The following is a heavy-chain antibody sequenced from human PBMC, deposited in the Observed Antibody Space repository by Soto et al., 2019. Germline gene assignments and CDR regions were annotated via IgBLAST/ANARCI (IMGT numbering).Heavy chain of an antibody. J-gene: IGHJ6*04. CDR2: MNPNSGNT. CDR3: ASVSGYYDFWPGSPTLNAIYGMDV. Sequence: GASVDISCEVSWYTFSSSTMNCVRHAPAQGRVCIGWMNPNSGNTDYAQKFQGRVTMTSNTSIRPAYMELSILSSEDTAVYYCASVSGYYDFWPGSPTLNAIYGMDVWGKGTPVTVSS. CDR1: WYTFSSST. V-gene: IGHV1-8*01. D-gene: IGHD3-3*01.